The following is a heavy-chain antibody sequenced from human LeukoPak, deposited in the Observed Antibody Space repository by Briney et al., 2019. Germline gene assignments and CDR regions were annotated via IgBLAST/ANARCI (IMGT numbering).Heavy chain of an antibody. CDR1: GFSVSNYY. J-gene: IGHJ5*02. CDR3: ARDGIAAAGYNWFDP. CDR2: IYHSGST. Sequence: GSLSLSCAASGFSVSNYYMSWVRQPPGKGLEWIGEIYHSGSTNYNPSLKSRVTISVDKSKNQFSLKLSSVTAADTAVYYCARDGIAAAGYNWFDPWGQGTLVTVSS. D-gene: IGHD6-13*01. V-gene: IGHV4-4*02.